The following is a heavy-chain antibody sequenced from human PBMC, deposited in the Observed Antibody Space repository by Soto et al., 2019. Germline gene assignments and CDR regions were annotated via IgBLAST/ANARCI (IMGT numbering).Heavy chain of an antibody. V-gene: IGHV3-15*07. J-gene: IGHJ4*01. D-gene: IGHD2-2*01. CDR1: GFTFTNAW. CDR2: IKSKTDGGT. CDR3: TTDSYSSIRIVRFDY. Sequence: NPGGSLRLSCAASGFTFTNAWINWVRQAPGKGLEWVGRIKSKTDGGTDYAEPVKGRFAISRDDSNNMVYLQMNSLRTEDTAVYYCTTDSYSSIRIVRFDYWGHGTLVTVSS.